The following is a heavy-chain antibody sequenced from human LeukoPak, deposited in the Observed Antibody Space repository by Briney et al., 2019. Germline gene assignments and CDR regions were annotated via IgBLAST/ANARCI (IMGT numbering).Heavy chain of an antibody. Sequence: GGSLRLSCAASEFSVGSNYMTWVRQAPGKGLEWVSLIYSGGSTYYADSVKGRFTISRDNSKNTLYLQMNSLRAEDTAVYYCAKDQGYSGSSNNFDYWGQGTLVTVSS. CDR1: EFSVGSNY. CDR3: AKDQGYSGSSNNFDY. CDR2: IYSGGST. V-gene: IGHV3-66*02. J-gene: IGHJ4*02. D-gene: IGHD1-26*01.